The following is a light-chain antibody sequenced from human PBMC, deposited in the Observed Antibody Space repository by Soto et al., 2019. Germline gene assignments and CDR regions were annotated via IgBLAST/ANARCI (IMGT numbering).Light chain of an antibody. J-gene: IGLJ2*01. CDR3: SSYGGSNPVV. CDR1: SSDVGGYNY. Sequence: QSALTQPPSASGSPGQSVTISCTGSSSDVGGYNYVSWYQQHPGKAPKLMIYEVSKRPSGVPDRLSGSKSGNTASLTVSGRQYEDEADYYCSSYGGSNPVVFGGGTKLTVL. CDR2: EVS. V-gene: IGLV2-8*01.